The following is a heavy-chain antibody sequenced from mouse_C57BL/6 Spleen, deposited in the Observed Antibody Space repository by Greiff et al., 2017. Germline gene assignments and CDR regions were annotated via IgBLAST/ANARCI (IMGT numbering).Heavy chain of an antibody. Sequence: QVQLQQSGPELVKPGASVKLSCKASGYTFTSYDINWVKQRPGQGLEWIGWIYPSNGSTKYNEKFKGKATLTVDTSSSTAYMELHSLTSEDSAVYFCSRARYGNYWDFDVWGTGTTVTVSS. D-gene: IGHD2-10*02. CDR1: GYTFTSYD. J-gene: IGHJ1*03. CDR3: SRARYGNYWDFDV. V-gene: IGHV1-85*01. CDR2: IYPSNGST.